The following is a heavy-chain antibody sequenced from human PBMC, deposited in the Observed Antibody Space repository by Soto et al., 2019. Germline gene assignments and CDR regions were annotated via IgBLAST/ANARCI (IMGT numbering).Heavy chain of an antibody. V-gene: IGHV5-10-1*01. CDR2: IDPSDSYT. CDR3: ARRTVLRAFDI. Sequence: PGESLKISCKGSGYRFTSYWISWVRQMPGKGLEWMGRIDPSDSYTNYSPSFQGHVTISTDRSINTAYLQWSSLKASDTAMYYCARRTVLRAFDIWGQGTMVTVSS. D-gene: IGHD3-10*01. J-gene: IGHJ3*02. CDR1: GYRFTSYW.